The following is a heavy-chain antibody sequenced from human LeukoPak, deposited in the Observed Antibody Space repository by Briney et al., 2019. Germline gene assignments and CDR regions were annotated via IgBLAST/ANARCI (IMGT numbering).Heavy chain of an antibody. Sequence: GESLRISCKGSGYSFTTYWIGWVRQMPGKGLEWMGIIYPGDSDTRYSPSFQGQVTISADESISTAYLQWSSLKASDTAMYYCARTYCGGDCYYSYFDYWGQGTLVTVSS. CDR3: ARTYCGGDCYYSYFDY. J-gene: IGHJ4*02. CDR1: GYSFTTYW. D-gene: IGHD2-21*02. CDR2: IYPGDSDT. V-gene: IGHV5-51*01.